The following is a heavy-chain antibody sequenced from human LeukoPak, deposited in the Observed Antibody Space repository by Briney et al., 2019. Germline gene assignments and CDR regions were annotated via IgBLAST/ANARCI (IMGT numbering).Heavy chain of an antibody. V-gene: IGHV1-18*01. CDR2: ISAYNGNT. CDR3: ASGDYYDSSGYYYN. Sequence: ASVKVSCTASSYTFTSYGISWVRQAPGQGLEWMGWISAYNGNTNYAQKLQGRVTMTTDTSTSTAYMELRSLRSDDTAVYYCASGDYYDSSGYYYNWGQGTLVTVSS. J-gene: IGHJ4*02. CDR1: SYTFTSYG. D-gene: IGHD3-22*01.